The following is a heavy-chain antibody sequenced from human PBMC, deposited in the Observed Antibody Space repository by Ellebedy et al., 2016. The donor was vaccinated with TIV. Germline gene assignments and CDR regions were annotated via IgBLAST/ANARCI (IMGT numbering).Heavy chain of an antibody. CDR1: GFTFSSFA. CDR3: TGDYVGSGSLRGY. J-gene: IGHJ4*02. Sequence: GESLKISCAASGFTFSSFAMTWVRQAPGKGLEWVSGITGSGNTRVYADSVKGRFTVSRDNSQKTVYLQMNSLKTEDTAVYYCTGDYVGSGSLRGYWGQGTLVTVSS. CDR2: ITGSGNTR. D-gene: IGHD3-10*01. V-gene: IGHV3-23*01.